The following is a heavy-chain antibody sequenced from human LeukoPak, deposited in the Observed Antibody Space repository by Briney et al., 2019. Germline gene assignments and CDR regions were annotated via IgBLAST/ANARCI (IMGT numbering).Heavy chain of an antibody. Sequence: SETLSLTCTVSGDSISSYYWSWIRQPPGKGLEWIGYIYYSGSTNYNPSLKSRVTISIHTSKNQFFLKLTSVTAADTAVYYCASNPRRYNWNGNYWGQGTLVTVST. D-gene: IGHD1-20*01. CDR2: IYYSGST. V-gene: IGHV4-59*01. J-gene: IGHJ4*02. CDR1: GDSISSYY. CDR3: ASNPRRYNWNGNY.